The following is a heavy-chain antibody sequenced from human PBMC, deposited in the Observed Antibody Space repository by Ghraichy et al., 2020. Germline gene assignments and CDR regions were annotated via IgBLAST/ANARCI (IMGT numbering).Heavy chain of an antibody. CDR1: GFTFSNAW. D-gene: IGHD2-2*02. Sequence: GGSLRLACAASGFTFSNAWMSWVRQVPGKGLEWVGRIKSTTDGGTTDYAAPVKGRFTISRDDSNNTLYLQMNSLTTDDKAVYYCTRYCSSTSCYRPIWGQGTLVTVSS. CDR2: IKSTTDGGTT. J-gene: IGHJ4*02. V-gene: IGHV3-15*01. CDR3: TRYCSSTSCYRPI.